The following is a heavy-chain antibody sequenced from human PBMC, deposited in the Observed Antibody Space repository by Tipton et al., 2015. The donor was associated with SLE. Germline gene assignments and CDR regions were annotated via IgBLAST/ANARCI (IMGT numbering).Heavy chain of an antibody. CDR2: IYYSGST. D-gene: IGHD6-13*01. V-gene: IGHV4-39*07. Sequence: TLSLTCTVSGGSISSSSYYWGWIRQPPGKGLEWIGSIYYSGSTNYNPSLKSRVTISVDTSKNQFSLKLSSVTAADTAVYYCAREEGSSSWYDDAFDIWGQGTMVTVSS. J-gene: IGHJ3*02. CDR3: AREEGSSSWYDDAFDI. CDR1: GGSISSSSYY.